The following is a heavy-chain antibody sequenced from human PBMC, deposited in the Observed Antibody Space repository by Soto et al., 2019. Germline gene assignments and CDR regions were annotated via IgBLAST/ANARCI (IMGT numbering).Heavy chain of an antibody. CDR1: GFTFDDYG. V-gene: IGHV3-9*01. D-gene: IGHD3-3*01. J-gene: IGHJ4*02. Sequence: GGSLRLPCAASGFTFDDYGMHWVRQAPGKGLEWVSGISWNSGRIGYADSVKGRFTISRDNAKNSLYLQMNSLKTEDTALYYCATWRSEFDYWGQGTRVTVSS. CDR2: ISWNSGRI. CDR3: ATWRSEFDY.